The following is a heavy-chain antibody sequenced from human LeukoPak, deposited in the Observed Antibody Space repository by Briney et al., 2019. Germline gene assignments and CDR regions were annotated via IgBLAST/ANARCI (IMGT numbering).Heavy chain of an antibody. CDR2: IYYSGCT. J-gene: IGHJ4*02. CDR3: ASYSYYYDSSGYFDY. D-gene: IGHD3-22*01. V-gene: IGHV4-59*01. CDR1: GGSISSYY. Sequence: SETLSLTCTVSGGSISSYYWSWIRQPPGKGLEWIGYIYYSGCTNYNPSLKSRVTISVDTSKNQFSLKLSSVTAADTAVYYCASYSYYYDSSGYFDYWGQGTLVTVSS.